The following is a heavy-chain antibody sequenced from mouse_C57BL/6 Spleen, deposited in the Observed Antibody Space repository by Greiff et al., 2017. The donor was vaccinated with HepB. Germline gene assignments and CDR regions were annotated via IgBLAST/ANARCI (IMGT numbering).Heavy chain of an antibody. D-gene: IGHD1-1*01. Sequence: QVHVKQSGAELVRPGASVTLSCKASGYTFTDYEMHWVKQTPVHGLEWIGAIDPETGGTAYNQKFKGKAILTADKSSSTAYMELRSLTSEDSAVYYCTTPHYYGSSTGGFAYWGQGTLVTVSA. CDR1: GYTFTDYE. V-gene: IGHV1-15*01. J-gene: IGHJ3*01. CDR3: TTPHYYGSSTGGFAY. CDR2: IDPETGGT.